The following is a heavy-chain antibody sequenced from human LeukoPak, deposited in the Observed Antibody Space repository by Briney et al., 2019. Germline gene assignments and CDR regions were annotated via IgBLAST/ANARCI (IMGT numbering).Heavy chain of an antibody. D-gene: IGHD6-19*01. J-gene: IGHJ4*02. CDR1: GGSISSTSYY. CDR2: IYYSGGT. Sequence: SETLSLTCTVSGGSISSTSYYWGWIRQPPGKGLEWIGSIYYSGGTYYSPSLKSRVTISVDTSKNQSSLKLSSVTAADAAVYYCARGYSSGSYYFDYWGQGTLVTVSS. V-gene: IGHV4-39*01. CDR3: ARGYSSGSYYFDY.